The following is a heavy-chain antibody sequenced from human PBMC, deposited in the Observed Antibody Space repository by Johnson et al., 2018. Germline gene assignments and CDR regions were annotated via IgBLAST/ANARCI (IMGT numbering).Heavy chain of an antibody. D-gene: IGHD1-14*01. V-gene: IGHV4-31*03. CDR2: IDYNGNT. Sequence: QVQLQQWGPGLVKPSQTXSLTCTVSGGSIRSGGYYWTWIRQHPGKGLEWIGYIDYNGNTYYNPSPECRVTISVDTSKNQFSLNLSSVTAADTAMYYCARDLGTSYYYYGMDVWGLGTTVTVSS. CDR1: GGSIRSGGYY. J-gene: IGHJ6*02. CDR3: ARDLGTSYYYYGMDV.